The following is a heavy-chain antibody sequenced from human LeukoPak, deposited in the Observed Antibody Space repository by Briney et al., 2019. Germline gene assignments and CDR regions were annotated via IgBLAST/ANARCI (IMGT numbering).Heavy chain of an antibody. CDR1: GGSISSYY. V-gene: IGHV4-59*08. CDR2: IYYSGST. J-gene: IGHJ4*02. CDR3: ARRYSGYDLDSSGWYRWYYFDY. D-gene: IGHD5-12*01. Sequence: SETLSLTCTVSGGSISSYYWSWIWQPPGKGLEWIGYIYYSGSTNYNPSLKSRVTISVDTSKNQFSLKLSSVTAADTAVYYCARRYSGYDLDSSGWYRWYYFDYWGQGTLVTVSS.